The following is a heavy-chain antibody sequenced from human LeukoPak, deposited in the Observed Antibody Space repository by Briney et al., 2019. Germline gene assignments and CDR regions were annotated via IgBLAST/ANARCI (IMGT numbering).Heavy chain of an antibody. CDR1: GFTFSSYA. CDR3: ARYSSGWYGYFDY. D-gene: IGHD6-19*01. V-gene: IGHV3-23*01. J-gene: IGHJ4*02. Sequence: PGGSLRLSCAASGFTFSSYAMSWVRQAPGKGLEWVSAISGSGGSTYYADSVKGRFTISRDNSKNTLYLQMNSLRAEDTAVYYCARYSSGWYGYFDYWGQGTLVTVSS. CDR2: ISGSGGST.